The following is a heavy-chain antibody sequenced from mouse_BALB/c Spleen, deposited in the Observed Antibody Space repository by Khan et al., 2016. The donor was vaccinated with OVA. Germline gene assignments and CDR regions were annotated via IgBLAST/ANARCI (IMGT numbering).Heavy chain of an antibody. CDR1: GYTFTSYV. CDR3: TRQLRLQGCPC. V-gene: IGHV1S136*01. D-gene: IGHD1-2*01. Sequence: VRLQQSGPELVKPGASVKMSCMASGYTFTSYVIHWVRQKPGQDLEWIGYIYPYNDDTKYNEKFKGKATLTSDKSSSTAFMELSSLTSEDSAVYYCTRQLRLQGCPCWGQGTLVTVSA. CDR2: IYPYNDDT. J-gene: IGHJ3*01.